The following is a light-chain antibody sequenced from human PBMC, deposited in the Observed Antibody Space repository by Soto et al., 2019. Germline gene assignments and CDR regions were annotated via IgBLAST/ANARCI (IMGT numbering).Light chain of an antibody. J-gene: IGLJ3*02. CDR1: NSDIGSNS. Sequence: QSVLTQPPSASGTPGQRVNISCSGSNSDIGSNSVYWYQQLPGMAPKLLIFSDYKRPSGVPDRFSGSKSGTSASLAISGLRSEDEAVYSCAAWDGSHWVFGGGTKLTVL. V-gene: IGLV1-47*02. CDR2: SDY. CDR3: AAWDGSHWV.